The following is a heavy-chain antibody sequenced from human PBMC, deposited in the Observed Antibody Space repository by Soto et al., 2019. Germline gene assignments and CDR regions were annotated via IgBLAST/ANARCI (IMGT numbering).Heavy chain of an antibody. Sequence: GASVKFSCKASGGTLSSYAISWVRQAPGQGLEWMGGIIPIFGTANYAQKFQGRVTITADESTSTAYMELSSLRSEDTAVYYCTMSGDGYNQTFDYWGQGTLVTVSS. V-gene: IGHV1-69*13. J-gene: IGHJ4*02. CDR3: TMSGDGYNQTFDY. D-gene: IGHD5-12*01. CDR1: GGTLSSYA. CDR2: IIPIFGTA.